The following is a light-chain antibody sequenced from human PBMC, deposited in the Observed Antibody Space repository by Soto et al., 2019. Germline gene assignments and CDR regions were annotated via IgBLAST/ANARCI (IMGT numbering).Light chain of an antibody. CDR3: CSYAGSSTHVV. V-gene: IGLV2-23*01. CDR2: EGS. Sequence: QSVLTQPASVSGSPGQSITISCTGTSSDVGSYNLVSWYQQHPGKAPKLMIYEGSKRPSGVSNRFSGSKSGNTASLTLSGLQAEDEADYYCCSYAGSSTHVVFGGGTKLTVL. CDR1: SSDVGSYNL. J-gene: IGLJ2*01.